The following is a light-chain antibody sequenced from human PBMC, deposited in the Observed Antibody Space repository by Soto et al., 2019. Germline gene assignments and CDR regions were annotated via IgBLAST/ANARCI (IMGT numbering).Light chain of an antibody. CDR2: AAS. V-gene: IGKV1-27*01. CDR3: QKYNSAPLS. CDR1: QGSGVY. Sequence: DIQMTQSPSSLSASFGDRVTITCRASQGSGVYLAWFQQRPGNAPNLLIYAASTLQSGVPSRLSGSGSGTDFTSTISSLQPEDVATYYFQKYNSAPLSFGGGTKVEIK. J-gene: IGKJ4*01.